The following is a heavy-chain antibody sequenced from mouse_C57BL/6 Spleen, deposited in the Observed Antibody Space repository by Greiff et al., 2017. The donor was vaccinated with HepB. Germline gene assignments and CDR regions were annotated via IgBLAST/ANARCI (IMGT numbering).Heavy chain of an antibody. CDR3: TTGGNDDV. Sequence: VQLQQSGAELVRPGASVKLSCTASGFNIKDDYMHWVKRRPEQGLEWIGWIDPENGDTEYASKFQGKATITADTSSNTAYLQLSSLTSEDTAVYYCTTGGNDDVWGTGTTVTVSS. CDR2: IDPENGDT. D-gene: IGHD2-1*01. V-gene: IGHV14-4*01. J-gene: IGHJ1*03. CDR1: GFNIKDDY.